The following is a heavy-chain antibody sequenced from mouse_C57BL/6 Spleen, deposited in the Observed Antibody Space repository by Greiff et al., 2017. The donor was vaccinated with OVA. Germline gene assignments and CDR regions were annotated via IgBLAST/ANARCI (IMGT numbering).Heavy chain of an antibody. CDR2: ISYDGSN. D-gene: IGHD2-3*01. Sequence: EVQLVESGPGLVKPSQSLSLTCSVTGYSITSGYYWNWIRQFPGNKLEWMGYISYDGSNNYNPSLKNRISITRDTSKNQFFLKLNSVTTEDTATYYCARGGYDGYFFAYWGQGTLVTVSA. CDR1: GYSITSGYY. CDR3: ARGGYDGYFFAY. V-gene: IGHV3-6*01. J-gene: IGHJ3*01.